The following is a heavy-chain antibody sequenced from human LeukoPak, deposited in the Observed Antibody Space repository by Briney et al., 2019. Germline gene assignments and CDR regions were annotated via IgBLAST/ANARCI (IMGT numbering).Heavy chain of an antibody. V-gene: IGHV1-2*02. CDR1: GYTFTDHY. J-gene: IGHJ4*02. Sequence: ASVMVSCKASGYTFTDHYMYWVRQAPGQGLAWIGWINPNSGGTNFAQKFQGRVTMTRDTSISAAYMELSSLRSDDTAVYYCARDKGKYGGNDFICDYWGQGTLVTVSS. CDR3: ARDKGKYGGNDFICDY. D-gene: IGHD5-12*01. CDR2: INPNSGGT.